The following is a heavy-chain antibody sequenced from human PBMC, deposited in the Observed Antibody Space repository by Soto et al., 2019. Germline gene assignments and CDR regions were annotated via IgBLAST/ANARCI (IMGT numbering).Heavy chain of an antibody. CDR1: GGSINTFY. D-gene: IGHD5-12*01. Sequence: SETLSLTCTVSGGSINTFYWSWVRQPAGKGLEWIGRIFSSGSTSFNPSLESRVAMSVDTSKNHFSLNLSSVTAADRAVYYCAREGSYSAYNFAHGIQLWSFDFWGQGALVTV. J-gene: IGHJ4*02. CDR3: AREGSYSAYNFAHGIQLWSFDF. V-gene: IGHV4-4*07. CDR2: IFSSGST.